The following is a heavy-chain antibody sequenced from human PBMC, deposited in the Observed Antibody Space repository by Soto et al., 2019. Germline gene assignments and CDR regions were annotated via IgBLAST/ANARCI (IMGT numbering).Heavy chain of an antibody. Sequence: SETLSLTCAVYGGSFSGYYWTWIRQPPGKGLEWIGYIYYSGSTNYNPSLKSRVTISVDTSKNQFSLKLSSVTAADTAVYYCARGDFQQWLDPPYFDYWGQGTLVTVS. D-gene: IGHD6-19*01. CDR2: IYYSGST. V-gene: IGHV4-59*01. CDR3: ARGDFQQWLDPPYFDY. J-gene: IGHJ4*02. CDR1: GGSFSGYY.